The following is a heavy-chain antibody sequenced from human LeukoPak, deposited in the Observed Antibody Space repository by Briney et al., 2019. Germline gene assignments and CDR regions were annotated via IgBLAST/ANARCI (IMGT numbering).Heavy chain of an antibody. CDR1: GFTFSSYA. V-gene: IGHV3-23*01. J-gene: IGHJ4*02. D-gene: IGHD3-9*01. CDR2: ISARGSV. Sequence: GGSLRLSCAASGFTFSSYAMSWVRQAPRMGLEWVSVISARGSVYYPDSVKGRFTISRDNSKNTLYLQMNSLRAEDTAVYYCAKEFYYDILTGYYVPLYYWGQGTLVTVSS. CDR3: AKEFYYDILTGYYVPLYY.